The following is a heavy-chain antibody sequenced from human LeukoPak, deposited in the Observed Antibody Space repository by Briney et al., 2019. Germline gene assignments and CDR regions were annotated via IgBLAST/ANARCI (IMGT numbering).Heavy chain of an antibody. V-gene: IGHV3-23*01. CDR2: ISGSGGST. CDR3: AKVPNWNCLWFDP. CDR1: GCTFSSYG. J-gene: IGHJ5*02. Sequence: AGTLRLTCAASGCTFSSYGMSWVRQAPGQGLEWVSAISGSGGSTYYADSVKGWFTISRDDSKNTLYLQMNRLRAEDTAVYYCAKVPNWNCLWFDPWGQGTLVTVSS. D-gene: IGHD1-7*01.